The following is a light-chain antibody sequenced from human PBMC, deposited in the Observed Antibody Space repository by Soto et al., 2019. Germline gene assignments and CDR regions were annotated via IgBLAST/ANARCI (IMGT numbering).Light chain of an antibody. Sequence: QSVLTQPPSASASLGASVTLTCTLSSGYSNYKVDWYQQRPGKGPRFVMRVGTGGIVGPKGDGIPDRFSVLGSGLNRYLTIKNIQEEDESDFHCGADHGSGSNFVLVFGGGTKVTVL. CDR3: GADHGSGSNFVLV. J-gene: IGLJ2*01. CDR1: SGYSNYK. V-gene: IGLV9-49*01. CDR2: VGTGGIVG.